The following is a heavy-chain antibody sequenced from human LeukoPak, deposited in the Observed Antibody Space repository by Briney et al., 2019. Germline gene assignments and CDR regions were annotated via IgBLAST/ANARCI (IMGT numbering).Heavy chain of an antibody. Sequence: GGSLRLSCAASGFTFSTYWTHWVRHAPGKGLEWVSAISGSGGSTDYADSVKGRFTISRDNSKNTLYLQMNSLRAEDTAVYYCASYPNWNYAELDYWGQGTLVTVSS. CDR1: GFTFSTYW. D-gene: IGHD1-7*01. CDR3: ASYPNWNYAELDY. CDR2: ISGSGGST. V-gene: IGHV3-23*01. J-gene: IGHJ4*02.